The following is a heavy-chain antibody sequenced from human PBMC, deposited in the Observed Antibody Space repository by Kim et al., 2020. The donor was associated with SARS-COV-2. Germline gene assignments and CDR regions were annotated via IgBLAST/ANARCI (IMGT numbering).Heavy chain of an antibody. CDR3: AREGVRSTIAALSRAFDI. J-gene: IGHJ3*02. V-gene: IGHV3-30*07. Sequence: KGRVTISRDNSKNTLYRQMNSLRAEDTAVYYCAREGVRSTIAALSRAFDIWGQGTMVTVSS. D-gene: IGHD6-13*01.